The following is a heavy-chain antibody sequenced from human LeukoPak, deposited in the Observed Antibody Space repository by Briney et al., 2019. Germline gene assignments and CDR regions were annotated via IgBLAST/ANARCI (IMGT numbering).Heavy chain of an antibody. V-gene: IGHV4-34*01. CDR1: GGSFSGYY. D-gene: IGHD2-2*01. J-gene: IGHJ6*02. CDR3: ARGRGYQLLRPYYYYGMDV. Sequence: PSETLSLTCAVYGGSFSGYYWSRIRQPPGKGLEWIGEINHSGSTNYNPSLKSRVTISVDTSKNQFSLKLSSVTAADTAVYYCARGRGYQLLRPYYYYGMDVWGQGTTVTVSS. CDR2: INHSGST.